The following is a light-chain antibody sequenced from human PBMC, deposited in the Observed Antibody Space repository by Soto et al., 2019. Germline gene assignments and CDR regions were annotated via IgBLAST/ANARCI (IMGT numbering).Light chain of an antibody. V-gene: IGLV8-61*01. J-gene: IGLJ1*01. CDR2: STN. CDR1: SGSASSSSY. CDR3: VLYLGSGIYV. Sequence: QTVVTQEPSFSVSPGGTVTLTCGLNSGSASSSSYPSWYQQTPGQTPRTLIYSTNNRSSGVPDRFSGSILGSKAALTITGAQADDECDYYCVLYLGSGIYVFGTGTKLTVL.